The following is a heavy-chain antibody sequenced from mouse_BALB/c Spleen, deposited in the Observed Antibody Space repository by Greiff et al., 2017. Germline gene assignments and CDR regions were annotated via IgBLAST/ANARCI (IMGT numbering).Heavy chain of an antibody. CDR2: IFPGTGTT. Sequence: QVQLQQSGAELVKPGASVKLSCKTSGYTFTSYWIQWVKQRPGQGLGWIGEIFPGTGTTYYNEKFKGKATLTIDTSSSSACMQHSSLTSEDSADYCCARSDCYWGDFDYWGQGTTLTVSS. D-gene: IGHD4-1*01. CDR1: GYTFTSYW. J-gene: IGHJ2*01. CDR3: ARSDCYWGDFDY. V-gene: IGHV1S132*01.